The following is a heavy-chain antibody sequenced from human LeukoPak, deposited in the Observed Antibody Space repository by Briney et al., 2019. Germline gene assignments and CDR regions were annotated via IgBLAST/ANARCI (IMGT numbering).Heavy chain of an antibody. Sequence: GGSLRLPCAASGFTFSSYDMSCARQAPGKGLEWVSAISGSGDSTYYGDSVKGRYTISRDNSKNTLYLQMNSLRAEDTAVYYCAKTRPRDSSSWSHGDYWGQGTLVTVSS. CDR1: GFTFSSYD. CDR2: ISGSGDST. V-gene: IGHV3-23*01. J-gene: IGHJ4*02. D-gene: IGHD6-13*01. CDR3: AKTRPRDSSSWSHGDY.